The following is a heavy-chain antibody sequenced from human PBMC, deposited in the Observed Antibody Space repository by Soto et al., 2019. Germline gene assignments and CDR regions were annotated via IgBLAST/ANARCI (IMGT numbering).Heavy chain of an antibody. D-gene: IGHD6-19*01. V-gene: IGHV1-2*02. Sequence: ASVKVSCKASGYTFTGHYIHWVRQAPGQGPEWMGEIGPASGDTRYAQKFQGRVTMTRDTSITTVYMELNNLSPDDTAAYYCAKAGIAVDRTDFDYWGQGTLVTVSS. J-gene: IGHJ4*02. CDR1: GYTFTGHY. CDR2: IGPASGDT. CDR3: AKAGIAVDRTDFDY.